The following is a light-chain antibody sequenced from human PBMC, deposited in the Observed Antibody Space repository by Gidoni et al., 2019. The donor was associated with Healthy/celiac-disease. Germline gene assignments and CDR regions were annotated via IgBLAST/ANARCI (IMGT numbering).Light chain of an antibody. CDR3: QQSYSTPRT. CDR1: QSISSY. CDR2: AAS. J-gene: IGKJ1*01. Sequence: DIQLTQSPSSLSASVGHRVTITCRASQSISSYLNWYQQKPGNAPKLLIYAASSLQSRVPSRFSGSGSGTDFTLTISSLQPEDFATYNCQQSYSTPRTFGQGTKVEIK. V-gene: IGKV1-39*01.